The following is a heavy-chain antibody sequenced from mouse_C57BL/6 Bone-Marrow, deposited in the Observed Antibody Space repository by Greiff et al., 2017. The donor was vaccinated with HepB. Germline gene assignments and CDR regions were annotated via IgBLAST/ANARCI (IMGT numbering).Heavy chain of an antibody. Sequence: EVKLMESGGDLVKPGGSLKLSCAASGFTFSSYGMSWVRQTPDKRLEWVATISSGGSYTYYPDSVKGRFTISRDNAKNTLYLQMSSLKSEDTAMYYWARLGVITTVAYYFDYWGQGTTLTVSS. CDR2: ISSGGSYT. CDR3: ARLGVITTVAYYFDY. J-gene: IGHJ2*01. V-gene: IGHV5-6*01. CDR1: GFTFSSYG. D-gene: IGHD1-1*01.